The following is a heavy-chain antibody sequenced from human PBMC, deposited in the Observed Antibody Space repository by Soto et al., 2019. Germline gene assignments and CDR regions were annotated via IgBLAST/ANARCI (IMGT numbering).Heavy chain of an antibody. V-gene: IGHV4-30-4*01. CDR1: GGSISSGDYY. CDR3: AREYGSGSYYNLGYYYYYGMDV. CDR2: IYYSGST. J-gene: IGHJ6*02. D-gene: IGHD3-10*01. Sequence: PSETLSLTCTVSGGSISSGDYYWSWIRQPPGKGLEWIGYIYYSGSTYYNPSLKSRVTISVDTSKNQFSLKLSSVTAADTAVYYCAREYGSGSYYNLGYYYYYGMDVWGQGTTVTV.